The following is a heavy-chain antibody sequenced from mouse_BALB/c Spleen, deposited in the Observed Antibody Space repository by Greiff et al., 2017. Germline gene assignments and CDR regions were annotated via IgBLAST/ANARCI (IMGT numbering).Heavy chain of an antibody. J-gene: IGHJ1*01. CDR2: INPYNGGT. CDR3: ARSRAYYYGSSYGYFDV. D-gene: IGHD1-1*01. CDR1: GYSFTGYT. V-gene: IGHV1-26*01. Sequence: VQLQQPGPELVKPGASMKISCKASGYSFTGYTLNWVKQSHGKNLEWIGLINPYNGGTSYNQKFKGKATLTVDKSSSTAYMELLSLTSEDSAVYCWARSRAYYYGSSYGYFDVWGAGTTVTVSS.